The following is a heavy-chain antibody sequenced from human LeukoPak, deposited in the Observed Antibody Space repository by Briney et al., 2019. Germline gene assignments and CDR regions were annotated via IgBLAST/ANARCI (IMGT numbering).Heavy chain of an antibody. D-gene: IGHD3-9*01. V-gene: IGHV1-2*02. J-gene: IGHJ4*02. CDR2: INPNSGGT. Sequence: ASVKVSCKASGHTFTGYYMHWVRQAPGQGLEWMGWINPNSGGTNYAQKFQGRVTMTRDTSISTAYMELSRLRSDDTAVYYCARSPVLRYFDWLYLFDYWGQGTLVTVSS. CDR1: GHTFTGYY. CDR3: ARSPVLRYFDWLYLFDY.